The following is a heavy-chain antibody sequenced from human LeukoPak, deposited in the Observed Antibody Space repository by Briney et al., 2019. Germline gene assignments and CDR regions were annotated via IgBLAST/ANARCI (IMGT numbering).Heavy chain of an antibody. D-gene: IGHD2-15*01. CDR1: GYTFTSYY. J-gene: IGHJ4*02. CDR2: INPSGGST. CDR3: ARDPQGYCSGGSCYSAY. V-gene: IGHV1-46*01. Sequence: GASVKVSCKASGYTFTSYYMHWVRQAPGQGLEWMGIINPSGGSTNYAQKFQGRVTITADKSTSTAYMELSSLRSEDTAVYYCARDPQGYCSGGSCYSAYWGQGTLVTVSS.